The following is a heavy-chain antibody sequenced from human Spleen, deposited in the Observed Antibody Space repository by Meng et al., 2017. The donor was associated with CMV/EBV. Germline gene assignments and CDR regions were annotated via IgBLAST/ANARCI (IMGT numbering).Heavy chain of an antibody. CDR1: GLSVSSSY. CDR3: ATISSDSRGYYRGHLDY. CDR2: IYGGGGT. V-gene: IGHV3-53*01. D-gene: IGHD3-22*01. Sequence: GLSVSSSYMTWVRQGPGKGLECVSVIYGGGGTYTADSVEGRFTISRDNSKNTLYLQMNNLRAEDTAFYYCATISSDSRGYYRGHLDYWGQGALVTVSS. J-gene: IGHJ4*02.